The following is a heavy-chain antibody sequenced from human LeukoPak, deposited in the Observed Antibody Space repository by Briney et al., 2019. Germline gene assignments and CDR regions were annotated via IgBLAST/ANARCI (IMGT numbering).Heavy chain of an antibody. V-gene: IGHV1-2*02. J-gene: IGHJ4*02. D-gene: IGHD3-22*01. Sequence: ASVKVSCKASGYTFTGSYIHWVRQAPGQGLEWMGWINPDSGGTNYAQNFQGRVTVTRDTSIITAYMELSRLRSDDTAVYYCAREMYDASGRNFDYWGQGTLVTVSS. CDR2: INPDSGGT. CDR3: AREMYDASGRNFDY. CDR1: GYTFTGSY.